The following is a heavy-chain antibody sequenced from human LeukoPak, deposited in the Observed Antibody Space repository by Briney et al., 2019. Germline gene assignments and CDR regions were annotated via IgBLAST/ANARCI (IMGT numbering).Heavy chain of an antibody. D-gene: IGHD1-26*01. J-gene: IGHJ6*02. CDR1: GFTFSSYG. CDR3: ARGWELLYWYGMDV. CDR2: IWYDGSNK. Sequence: GGSLRLSCAASGFTFSSYGMHWVRQAPGKGLEWVAVIWYDGSNKYYTDSVKGRFTISRDNSKNTLYLQMNSLRAEDTAVYYCARGWELLYWYGMDVWGQGTTVTVSS. V-gene: IGHV3-33*01.